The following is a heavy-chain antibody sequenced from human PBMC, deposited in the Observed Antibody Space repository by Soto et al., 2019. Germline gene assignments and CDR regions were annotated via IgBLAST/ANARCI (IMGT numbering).Heavy chain of an antibody. J-gene: IGHJ6*02. CDR2: ISTYNGNT. CDR1: GYTFTTYD. D-gene: IGHD2-8*01. Sequence: QVQLVQSGAEVKKPGASVKVSCKASGYTFTTYDISWVRQAPGQGLEWMGRISTYNGNTNYPQSLQGRLTTTTNTSTSTAYMELRSLRADDTAVYYCARDPYNVLMVNAPNLYGMDVWGQGTTVTVSS. CDR3: ARDPYNVLMVNAPNLYGMDV. V-gene: IGHV1-18*01.